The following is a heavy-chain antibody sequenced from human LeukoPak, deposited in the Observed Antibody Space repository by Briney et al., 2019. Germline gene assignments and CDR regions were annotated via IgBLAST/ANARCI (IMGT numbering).Heavy chain of an antibody. J-gene: IGHJ4*02. Sequence: GGSLRLSCAASGFTFSSYWMHWVRQAPGKGLVWVSRINSDGSSTSYADSVKGRFTISRDNAKDTLYLQMNSLRAEDTAVYYCARDTGLTRFDYWGQGTLVTVSS. V-gene: IGHV3-74*01. D-gene: IGHD1-20*01. CDR3: ARDTGLTRFDY. CDR1: GFTFSSYW. CDR2: INSDGSST.